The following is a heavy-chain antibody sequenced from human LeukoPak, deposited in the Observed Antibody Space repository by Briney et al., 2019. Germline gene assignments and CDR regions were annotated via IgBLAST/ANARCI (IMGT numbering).Heavy chain of an antibody. J-gene: IGHJ6*02. Sequence: PGGSLRLSCAASGFTFNDYYMSWVRQAPGKGLEWLSNIGETGSTIYYAASVKGRFTISRDNANSSLFLHMNSLRVEDTAVYYCARDRVTYSSSWFRRGALDFWGQGTTVTVSS. CDR3: ARDRVTYSSSWFRRGALDF. V-gene: IGHV3-11*01. CDR2: IGETGSTI. CDR1: GFTFNDYY. D-gene: IGHD6-13*01.